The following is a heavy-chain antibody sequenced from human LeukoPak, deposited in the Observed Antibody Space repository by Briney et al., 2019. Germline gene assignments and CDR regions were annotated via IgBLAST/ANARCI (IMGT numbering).Heavy chain of an antibody. D-gene: IGHD3-10*01. Sequence: PSETLSLTCTVSGGSISSSSYYWGWVRQPPGKGLEWIGSIYYSGITYYNPPLKSRVTISVDTSENHFSLKLSSVTAADTAIYYCARPKWFGESNYFDYWGQGTLVTVSS. CDR3: ARPKWFGESNYFDY. V-gene: IGHV4-39*02. CDR2: IYYSGIT. J-gene: IGHJ4*02. CDR1: GGSISSSSYY.